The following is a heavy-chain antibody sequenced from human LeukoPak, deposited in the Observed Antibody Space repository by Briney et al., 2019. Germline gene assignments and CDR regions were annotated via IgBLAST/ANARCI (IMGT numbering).Heavy chain of an antibody. CDR1: GGSINSSSYY. D-gene: IGHD2-15*01. J-gene: IGHJ6*02. CDR2: IYHSGYT. CDR3: ARWYCGGGSCYSYYYGMDV. Sequence: PSETLSLTCTVSGGSINSSSYYWGWIRQPPGEALEWIGSIYHSGYTYYNPSLKSRVTISVDTSKSQFSLKLSSVTAADTAVYYCARWYCGGGSCYSYYYGMDVWGQGTTVTVSS. V-gene: IGHV4-39*01.